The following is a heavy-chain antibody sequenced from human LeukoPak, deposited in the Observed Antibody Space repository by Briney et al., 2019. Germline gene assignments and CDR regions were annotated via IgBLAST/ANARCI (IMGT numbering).Heavy chain of an antibody. D-gene: IGHD3-10*01. CDR2: ISGSGSST. CDR1: GFTFSSYA. Sequence: GSLRLSCAASGFTFSSYAMSWVRQAPGKGLDWVSAISGSGSSTYYAGSVKGRFAISRDNSKNTLSLQMNSLRAEDTAVYYCAKVPYYYGSGSYHLDVWGKGTTVTVSS. J-gene: IGHJ6*03. V-gene: IGHV3-23*01. CDR3: AKVPYYYGSGSYHLDV.